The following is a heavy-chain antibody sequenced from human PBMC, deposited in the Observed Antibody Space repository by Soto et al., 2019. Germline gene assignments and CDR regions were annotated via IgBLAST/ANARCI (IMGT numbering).Heavy chain of an antibody. J-gene: IGHJ6*02. CDR1: GYTXSGYY. CDR2: INPETGGT. V-gene: IGHV1-2*02. Sequence: SXKISYEASGYTXSGYYVHWVREAPGQGLEWMGWINPETGGTSYAQKFQGRVTLSRDTSINTAYLELSRLRFDDSAVYFCARERYQVISDGMDVWGQGTTVTVSS. CDR3: ARERYQVISDGMDV. D-gene: IGHD2-2*01.